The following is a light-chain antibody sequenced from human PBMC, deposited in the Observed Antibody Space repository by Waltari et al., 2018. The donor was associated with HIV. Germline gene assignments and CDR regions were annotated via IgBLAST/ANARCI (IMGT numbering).Light chain of an antibody. CDR1: QGIRSY. J-gene: IGKJ3*01. CDR2: AAS. CDR3: QQLDSYPLT. V-gene: IGKV1-9*01. Sequence: DIQLTQSPSFLSASVGDRVTLTCRPSQGIRSYLAWYQQKPGKAPKFLIYAASTLQSGVPLRIIGSGSGTEVTLTISSLQPEDSATYYCQQLDSYPLTFGPGTTV.